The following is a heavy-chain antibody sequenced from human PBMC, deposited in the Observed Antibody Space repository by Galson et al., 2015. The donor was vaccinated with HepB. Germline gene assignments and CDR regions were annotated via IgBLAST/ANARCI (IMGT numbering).Heavy chain of an antibody. CDR3: ASPPVTFFFPGGSYAWRDDAFDI. J-gene: IGHJ3*02. CDR2: IIPIFGTA. CDR1: GGTFSSYA. Sequence: SVKVSCKASGGTFSSYAISWVRQAPGQGLEWMGGIIPIFGTANYAQKFQGRVTITADESTSTAYMELSSLRSEDTAVYYCASPPVTFFFPGGSYAWRDDAFDIWGQETMVTVSS. D-gene: IGHD3-16*01. V-gene: IGHV1-69*13.